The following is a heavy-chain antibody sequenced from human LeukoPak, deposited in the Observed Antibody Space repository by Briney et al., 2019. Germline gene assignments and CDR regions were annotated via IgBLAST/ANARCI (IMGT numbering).Heavy chain of an antibody. Sequence: PPQTLSLTCTVSGGSISSDDYYWSWIRQPPGKGLEWIGYISYSGNTYYNPSLKSRVTISVDTSKNQFSLKLNSVTVADTAVYYCARDRKYGSESLRRLDYWGQGTLVTVSS. D-gene: IGHD3-10*01. CDR2: ISYSGNT. CDR3: ARDRKYGSESLRRLDY. J-gene: IGHJ4*02. V-gene: IGHV4-30-4*01. CDR1: GGSISSDDYY.